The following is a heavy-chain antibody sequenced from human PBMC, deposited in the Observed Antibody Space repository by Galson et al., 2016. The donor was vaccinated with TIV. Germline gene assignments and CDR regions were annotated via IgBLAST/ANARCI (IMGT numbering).Heavy chain of an antibody. Sequence: SLRLSCAASGFTFSIHSMIWVRQAPGKGLEWMSYIDSNSRTIYYADSVKGRFTISRDNAKNSLYLQMNSLRDEDTAIYFCARDLLPQYSRSYWGKGTLVTVSS. CDR2: IDSNSRTI. CDR3: ARDLLPQYSRSY. CDR1: GFTFSIHS. J-gene: IGHJ4*02. V-gene: IGHV3-48*02. D-gene: IGHD1-26*01.